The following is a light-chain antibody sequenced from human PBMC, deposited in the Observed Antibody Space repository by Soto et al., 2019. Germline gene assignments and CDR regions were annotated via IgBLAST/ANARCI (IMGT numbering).Light chain of an antibody. J-gene: IGKJ5*01. Sequence: LLLTQSPLSPPVTPGESASISCRSSQSLLHSDGYNYLDWYLQKPGQSPQLLSYLGSNRAPGVPDRFSGSGSGTDFTLKISRVEADDVGVYYCMQALQTPITLGQGTRLDIK. CDR3: MQALQTPIT. CDR1: QSLLHSDGYNY. CDR2: LGS. V-gene: IGKV2-28*01.